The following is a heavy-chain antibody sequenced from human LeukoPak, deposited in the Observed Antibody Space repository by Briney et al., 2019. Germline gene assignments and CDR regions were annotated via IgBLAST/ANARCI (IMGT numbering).Heavy chain of an antibody. J-gene: IGHJ4*02. CDR2: ISYDGNDK. D-gene: IGHD4-17*01. CDR1: GFTFSNYA. V-gene: IGHV3-30-3*01. Sequence: SGGSLRLSCAASGFTFSNYAMHWVRQAPGKGLEWVAIISYDGNDKYYTDSVKGRFTISRDKSKNTLYLQMNSLRAEDTAVYYCAKDGDLYGHADYWGQGTLVTVSS. CDR3: AKDGDLYGHADY.